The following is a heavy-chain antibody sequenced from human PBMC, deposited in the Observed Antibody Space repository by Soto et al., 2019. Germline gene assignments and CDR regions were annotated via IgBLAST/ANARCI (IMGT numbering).Heavy chain of an antibody. CDR1: QFTFCRYA. CDR2: ISGTGRVT. V-gene: IGHV3-23*01. Sequence: SLRLSCGGSQFTFCRYALSWVRQAPGKWLEWVSGISGTGRVTNYADSVRGRFTISRDNSKNTLYLQMSSLRAEDTAIYYCAKDVHYDIVTGIEYFHHWGQGALVTVSS. J-gene: IGHJ1*01. CDR3: AKDVHYDIVTGIEYFHH. D-gene: IGHD3-9*01.